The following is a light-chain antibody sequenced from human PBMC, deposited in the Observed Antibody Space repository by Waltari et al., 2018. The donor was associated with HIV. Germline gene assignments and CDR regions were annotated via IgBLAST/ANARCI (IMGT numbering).Light chain of an antibody. CDR1: TSNIGDNT. CDR3: ATWDDSLNGHVV. CDR2: ANA. Sequence: QSVLTQPPSASGTPGQRVTISCSGSTSNIGDNTVNWSQQFPGTAPKLLIYANAQRPSGVPDRFSGSKSGTSASLVISGLQSEDEADYYCATWDDSLNGHVVFGGGTKLTVL. J-gene: IGLJ2*01. V-gene: IGLV1-44*01.